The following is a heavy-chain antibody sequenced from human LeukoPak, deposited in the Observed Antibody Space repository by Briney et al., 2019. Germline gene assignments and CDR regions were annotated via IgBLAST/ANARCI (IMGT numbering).Heavy chain of an antibody. J-gene: IGHJ3*02. CDR3: ARGGLLWFGELLNAFDI. CDR1: GGSISSYY. CDR2: IYYSGST. V-gene: IGHV4-59*01. D-gene: IGHD3-10*01. Sequence: PSETLSLTCTVSGGSISSYYWSWIRQPPGKGLEWIGYIYYSGSTNYNPSLKSRVTISVDTSKNQFSLKLSSVTAADTAVYYCARGGLLWFGELLNAFDIWGQGTMVTVSS.